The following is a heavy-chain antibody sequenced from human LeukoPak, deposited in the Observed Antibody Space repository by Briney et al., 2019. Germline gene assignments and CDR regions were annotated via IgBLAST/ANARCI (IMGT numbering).Heavy chain of an antibody. D-gene: IGHD6-19*01. V-gene: IGHV5-51*01. Sequence: GESLKISCKGSGYTFTSYWIGWVRQMPGKGLEWMGIICPGDSNTRYSPSLQGQVTTSADKSINTAYLQWSSLRASDTAMYYCTRRAEDSSGWHYWGQGTLVTVSS. CDR3: TRRAEDSSGWHY. CDR1: GYTFTSYW. CDR2: ICPGDSNT. J-gene: IGHJ4*02.